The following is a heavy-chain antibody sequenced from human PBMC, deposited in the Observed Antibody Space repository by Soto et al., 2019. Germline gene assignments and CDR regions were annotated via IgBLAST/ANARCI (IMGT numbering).Heavy chain of an antibody. D-gene: IGHD3-10*01. CDR3: ARDESPLWFGELLWFDP. Sequence: ASVKVSCKASGYTFTGYYMHWVRQAPGQGLEWMGWINPNSGGTNYAQKFQGRVTMTRDTSISTAYMELSRLRSDDTAVYYCARDESPLWFGELLWFDPWGQGTLVTVSS. CDR1: GYTFTGYY. J-gene: IGHJ5*02. V-gene: IGHV1-2*02. CDR2: INPNSGGT.